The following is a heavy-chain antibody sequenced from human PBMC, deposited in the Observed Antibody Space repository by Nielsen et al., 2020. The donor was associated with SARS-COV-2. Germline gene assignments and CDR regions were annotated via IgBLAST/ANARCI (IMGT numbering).Heavy chain of an antibody. Sequence: GESLKISCAASGFTFSDYFLSWIRQAPGKGLDWISYISETGTTIYYADSVRGRFTISRDNAKNSLYLQMNDLRDDDTAVYYCARVDHSTISAWGQGTLVTVSS. J-gene: IGHJ5*02. CDR2: ISETGTTI. V-gene: IGHV3-11*04. CDR1: GFTFSDYF. CDR3: ARVDHSTISA. D-gene: IGHD2-2*01.